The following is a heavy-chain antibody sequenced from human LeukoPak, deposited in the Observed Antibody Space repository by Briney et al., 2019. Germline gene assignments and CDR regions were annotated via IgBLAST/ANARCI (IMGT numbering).Heavy chain of an antibody. D-gene: IGHD3-9*01. J-gene: IGHJ4*02. CDR1: GFTFSSYG. CDR3: AKGARTPETFYDVLTGYYDY. V-gene: IGHV3-30*18. Sequence: PGRSLRLSCAASGFTFSSYGLHWVRQAPGKGLEWVAVISYDGSNKYYADSVKGRFTISRDNSENTLYLQMNSLRAEDTAVYYCAKGARTPETFYDVLTGYYDYWGQGTLVTVSS. CDR2: ISYDGSNK.